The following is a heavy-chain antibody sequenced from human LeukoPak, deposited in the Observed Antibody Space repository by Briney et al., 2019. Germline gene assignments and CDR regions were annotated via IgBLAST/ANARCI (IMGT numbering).Heavy chain of an antibody. V-gene: IGHV2-70*11. D-gene: IGHD3-22*01. Sequence: ESGPALVKPTQTLTLTCTFSGFSLSTRGMCVSWIRQPPGKALEWLSRIDWDDDKYYSTSLKTRLTISKDTSKNQVVLTMTNMDPVDTATYYCARVDYYDSSGYDAFDIWGQGTMVTVSS. J-gene: IGHJ3*02. CDR2: IDWDDDK. CDR1: GFSLSTRGMC. CDR3: ARVDYYDSSGYDAFDI.